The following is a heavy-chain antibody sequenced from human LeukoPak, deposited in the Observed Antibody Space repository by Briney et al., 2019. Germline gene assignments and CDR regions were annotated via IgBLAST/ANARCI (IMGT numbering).Heavy chain of an antibody. D-gene: IGHD2-15*01. CDR3: STLVTR. CDR1: XFXFSNXW. Sequence: GGSLRLSCAASXFXFSNXWMNWVRQXPGKGLEWGGRIKDKTDGGTTDYAAPVKGRFTISRDDSKNTLFLQMNSLRTEDTAVYYCSTLVTRWGQGTLVTVSS. CDR2: IKDKTDGGTT. J-gene: IGHJ4*02. V-gene: IGHV3-15*07.